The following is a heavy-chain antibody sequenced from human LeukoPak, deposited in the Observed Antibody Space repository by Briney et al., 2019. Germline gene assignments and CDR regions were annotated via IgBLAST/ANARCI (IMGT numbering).Heavy chain of an antibody. J-gene: IGHJ6*02. D-gene: IGHD2-2*01. V-gene: IGHV4-31*03. Sequence: PSETLSLTCTVSGGSISSGGYYWSWIRQHPGKGLEWIGYIHYSGSAYYNPSLKSRLTISLDTSKNQFSLKLTSVTAADTAVYYCARDVPKKAPYGVDVWGQGTTVIVFS. CDR2: IHYSGSA. CDR1: GGSISSGGYY. CDR3: ARDVPKKAPYGVDV.